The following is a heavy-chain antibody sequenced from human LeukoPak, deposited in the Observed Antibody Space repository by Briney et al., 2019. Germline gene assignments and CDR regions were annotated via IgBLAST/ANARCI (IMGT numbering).Heavy chain of an antibody. J-gene: IGHJ4*02. D-gene: IGHD5-18*01. CDR1: GLLVSSKY. CDR3: TTDSPQLWSTPDDDY. Sequence: PGGSLRLSCAASGLLVSSKYMTWVRQAPGKGLEWVGRIKSKTDGGTTDYAAPVKGRFTISRDDSKNTLYLQMNSLKTEDTAVYYCTTDSPQLWSTPDDDYWGQGTLVTVSS. V-gene: IGHV3-15*01. CDR2: IKSKTDGGTT.